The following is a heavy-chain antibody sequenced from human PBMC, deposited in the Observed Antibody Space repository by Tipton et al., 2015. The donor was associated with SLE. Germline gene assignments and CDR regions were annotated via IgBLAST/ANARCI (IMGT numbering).Heavy chain of an antibody. CDR3: ARQVGSNWYWALDP. CDR2: ISYTGNT. V-gene: IGHV4-59*08. D-gene: IGHD6-13*01. Sequence: TLSLTCTVSGASISTHYWSWIRQPPGKGLEWIGYISYTGNTNFNPSLKSRVTMSVATSKNQFSLKLTSVTAADTAAYYCARQVGSNWYWALDPWGQGTLVTVSS. CDR1: GASISTHY. J-gene: IGHJ5*02.